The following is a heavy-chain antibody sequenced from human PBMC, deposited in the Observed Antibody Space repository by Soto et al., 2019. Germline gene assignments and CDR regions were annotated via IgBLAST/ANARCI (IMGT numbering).Heavy chain of an antibody. V-gene: IGHV1-46*03. CDR1: GYTFTSYY. CDR2: INPTGGST. D-gene: IGHD2-21*01. CDR3: ARKAYYHDAGSCDP. Sequence: QVQLVQSGAEVKTPGASVKVSCKASGYTFTSYYMHWVRQAPGQGLEGMGMINPTGGSTSYAQKFQVRITVTRDTSTSTVYMDLSSLRSENTAVYYCARKAYYHDAGSCDPWGQGTLVTVSS. J-gene: IGHJ5*02.